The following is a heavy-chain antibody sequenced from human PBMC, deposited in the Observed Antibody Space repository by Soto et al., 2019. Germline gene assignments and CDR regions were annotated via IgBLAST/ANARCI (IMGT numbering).Heavy chain of an antibody. J-gene: IGHJ1*01. CDR1: GDSVSSNSAA. Sequence: SQTLSLTCAISGDSVSSNSAAWNWIRQSPSRGLEWLGRTYYRSKWYNNYAVSVKSRITINPDTSKNQFSLQLNSVTPEDTAVYYSARARGRSGWYPTSRYGFPHWGQGTLVTVSS. CDR2: TYYRSKWYN. V-gene: IGHV6-1*01. D-gene: IGHD6-19*01. CDR3: ARARGRSGWYPTSRYGFPH.